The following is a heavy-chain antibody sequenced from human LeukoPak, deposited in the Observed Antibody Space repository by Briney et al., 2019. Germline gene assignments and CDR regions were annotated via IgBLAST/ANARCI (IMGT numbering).Heavy chain of an antibody. Sequence: VASVKVSCKASGYTFTNFGITWVRQAPGQGLEWMGWISVYKGDTIYAQKLQGRVTMTTDTSTGTAYMEVWSLRSDDTAVYYCARAGGWAREDYKADVFHIWGQGTMVTVSS. CDR3: ARAGGWAREDYKADVFHI. CDR1: GYTFTNFG. V-gene: IGHV1-18*01. D-gene: IGHD6-19*01. CDR2: ISVYKGDT. J-gene: IGHJ3*02.